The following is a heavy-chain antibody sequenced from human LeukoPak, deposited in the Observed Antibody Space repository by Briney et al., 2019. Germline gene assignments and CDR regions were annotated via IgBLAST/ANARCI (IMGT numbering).Heavy chain of an antibody. V-gene: IGHV3-74*01. Sequence: PGGSLRLSCAASGLTSSSYWMHWVRQAPGKGLVWVSRINSAGSSSSYADSVEGRFTISRDNAKNTLYLQMNSRRAEDTAVYYCARGDTLPGGLDPWGQGTLVTVSS. CDR1: GLTSSSYW. D-gene: IGHD1-26*01. J-gene: IGHJ5*02. CDR2: INSAGSSS. CDR3: ARGDTLPGGLDP.